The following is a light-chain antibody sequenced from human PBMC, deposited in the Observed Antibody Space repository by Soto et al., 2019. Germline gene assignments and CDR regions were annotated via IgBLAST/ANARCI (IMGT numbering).Light chain of an antibody. CDR2: EVS. CDR1: SSDVGGYNY. V-gene: IGLV2-14*01. J-gene: IGLJ1*01. Sequence: QSALTQPASVSGSPGQSITISCTGTSSDVGGYNYVSWYQQHPGKAPKLMIYEVSNRPSGVSNRFSGSKSGHTASLTISGLLSEDEADHFCTSYTSSSTLDVFGTGTKLTVL. CDR3: TSYTSSSTLDV.